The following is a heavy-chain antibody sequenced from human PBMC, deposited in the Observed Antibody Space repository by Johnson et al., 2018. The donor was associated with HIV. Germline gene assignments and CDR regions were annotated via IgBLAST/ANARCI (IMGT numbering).Heavy chain of an antibody. D-gene: IGHD2-15*01. V-gene: IGHV3-30*02. CDR2: IRYDGSNK. CDR3: ATHCSGGSCYLPDAFDI. Sequence: QVHLVESGGGVVQPGRSLRLSCAASGFTFSSYAMHWVRQAPGKGLEWVAFIRYDGSNKYTVDSVKGRFTISRDNSKNTLYLQMNSLRPEDTAVYYCATHCSGGSCYLPDAFDIWGQGTMVTVSS. CDR1: GFTFSSYA. J-gene: IGHJ3*02.